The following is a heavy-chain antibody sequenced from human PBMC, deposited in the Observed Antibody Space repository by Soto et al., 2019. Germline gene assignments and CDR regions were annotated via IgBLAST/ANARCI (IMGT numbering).Heavy chain of an antibody. D-gene: IGHD6-13*01. CDR3: ARSDIAAAGTGDY. Sequence: QVQLVQSGAEVKKPGSSVKVSCKASGGTFSSYTISWVRQAPGQGLEWMGRIIPILGIANYAQKFQGRVTSTAHKSTRTAYMELSSLRSEDTAVYYCARSDIAAAGTGDYWGQGTLVTVSS. CDR2: IIPILGIA. CDR1: GGTFSSYT. V-gene: IGHV1-69*02. J-gene: IGHJ4*02.